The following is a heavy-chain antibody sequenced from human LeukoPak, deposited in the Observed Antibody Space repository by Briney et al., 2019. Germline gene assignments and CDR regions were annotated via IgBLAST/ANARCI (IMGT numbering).Heavy chain of an antibody. V-gene: IGHV4-59*08. CDR2: IYYSGST. J-gene: IGHJ4*02. CDR3: ARLKHDSYDSSGASDY. Sequence: PSETLSLTCTVSGGSISSYYWSWIRQPPGKGLEWIGYIYYSGSTNYNPSLKSRVTISVDTSKNQFSLKLSSVTAADTAVYYCARLKHDSYDSSGASDYWGQGTLVTVSS. CDR1: GGSISSYY. D-gene: IGHD3-22*01.